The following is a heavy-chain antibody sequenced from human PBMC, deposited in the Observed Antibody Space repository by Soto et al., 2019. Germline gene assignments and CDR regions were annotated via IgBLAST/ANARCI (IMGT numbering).Heavy chain of an antibody. D-gene: IGHD1-26*01. J-gene: IGHJ4*02. CDR3: ARDRLPRYSGRYHFGY. CDR2: ISYDGSKK. V-gene: IGHV3-30-3*01. CDR1: GFTFSSYA. Sequence: QVQLVESGGGVVQPGRSLRLSCAASGFTFSSYAMHWVRQAPGKGLEWVSVISYDGSKKYYADSVKGRFTISRDNSKNTLYLQMNSLRAQDTALDYYARDRLPRYSGRYHFGYWGQGTLVTVSS.